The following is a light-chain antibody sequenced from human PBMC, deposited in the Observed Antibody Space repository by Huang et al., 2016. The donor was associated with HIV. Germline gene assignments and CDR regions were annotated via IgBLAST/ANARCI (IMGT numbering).Light chain of an antibody. CDR3: QHYDNLLLST. J-gene: IGKJ4*01. CDR1: HDISHY. CDR2: DAS. Sequence: DIQMTQSPSSLSASVGDRVTITCQASHDISHYLNWYQQKPGKAPKLLIYDASNLETGVPSRFSGSGSGTDFTFTISSLQPEDIATYYCQHYDNLLLSTFGGGTKVEI. V-gene: IGKV1-33*01.